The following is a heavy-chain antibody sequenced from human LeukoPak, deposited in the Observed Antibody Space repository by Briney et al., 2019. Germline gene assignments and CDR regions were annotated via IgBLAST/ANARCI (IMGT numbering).Heavy chain of an antibody. CDR1: GYSFTSYW. CDR2: IDPSDSYT. D-gene: IGHD6-19*01. V-gene: IGHV5-10-1*04. Sequence: HGESLRISCKGSGYSFTSYWISWVRQMPGKGLEWMGTIDPSDSYTNYSPSFQGQVTISADKSISTAYLQWSSLKASDTAMYYCARLPLVPLSGMAVAGPHFDYWGQGTLVTVSS. CDR3: ARLPLVPLSGMAVAGPHFDY. J-gene: IGHJ4*02.